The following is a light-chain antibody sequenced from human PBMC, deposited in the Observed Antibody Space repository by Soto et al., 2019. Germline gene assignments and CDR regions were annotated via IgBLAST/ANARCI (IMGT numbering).Light chain of an antibody. V-gene: IGLV1-40*01. CDR3: QSYDSSLSGYYV. CDR2: GNS. J-gene: IGLJ1*01. CDR1: SSNIGAGYD. Sequence: QAVVTQPPSVSGAPGQRVTISCTGSSSNIGAGYDIHWYQQLPGTAPKLLIYGNSNRPSGVPDRFSGSKSGTSASLAITGLQDEDEADYYCQSYDSSLSGYYVFGTGTKVTVL.